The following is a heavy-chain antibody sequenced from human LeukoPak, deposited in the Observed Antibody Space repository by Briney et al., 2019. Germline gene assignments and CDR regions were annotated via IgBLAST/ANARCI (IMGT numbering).Heavy chain of an antibody. V-gene: IGHV1-2*02. CDR3: ARYQSNGWTPFDP. CDR2: INPNSGVT. J-gene: IGHJ5*02. Sequence: ASVKVSCKASGYTFTGYYMHWVRQAPGQGLEWMGWINPNSGVTNYAQKFQGRVTMTRDTSISTAYMELSRLTSDDTALYYCARYQSNGWTPFDPWGQGTLVTVSS. D-gene: IGHD6-19*01. CDR1: GYTFTGYY.